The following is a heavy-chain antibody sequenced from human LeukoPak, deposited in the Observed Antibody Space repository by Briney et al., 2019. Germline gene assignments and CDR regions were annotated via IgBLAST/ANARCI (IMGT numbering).Heavy chain of an antibody. CDR2: MDPNSANT. J-gene: IGHJ4*02. CDR3: ARGLPTPDSTLSDY. Sequence: GASVKVSCKASGYTFTSYDINWVRQATGQGLEWMGWMDPNSANTGYAQKFQGRVTMTRNSSISTAYMELSSLRSEDTAVYYCARGLPTPDSTLSDYWGQGTLVTVSS. D-gene: IGHD4-11*01. V-gene: IGHV1-8*01. CDR1: GYTFTSYD.